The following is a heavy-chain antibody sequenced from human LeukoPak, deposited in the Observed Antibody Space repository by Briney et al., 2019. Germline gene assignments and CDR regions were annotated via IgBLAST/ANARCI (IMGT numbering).Heavy chain of an antibody. CDR1: GGTFSSYA. CDR3: ARRLVVDTAIVLDY. Sequence: SVKVSCKASGGTFSSYAISWVRQAPGQGLEWMGGIIPIFGTANYAQKFQGRVTITADESTSTAYMELSSLRSEDAAVYYCARRLVVDTAIVLDYWGQGTLVTVSS. V-gene: IGHV1-69*13. J-gene: IGHJ4*02. D-gene: IGHD5-18*01. CDR2: IIPIFGTA.